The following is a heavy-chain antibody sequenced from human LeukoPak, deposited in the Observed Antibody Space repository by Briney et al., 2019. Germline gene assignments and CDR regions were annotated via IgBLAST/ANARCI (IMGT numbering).Heavy chain of an antibody. Sequence: GGSLRLSCAASGFTFSDYSMNWVRQAPGKGLEWVSSISGSSSYIHYADSVKGRFTISRDNAKNSLYLQMNSLRAEDTAVYYCARDGGGYRFYNWFDPWGQGTLVTVSS. CDR2: ISGSSSYI. V-gene: IGHV3-21*01. CDR1: GFTFSDYS. D-gene: IGHD5-12*01. CDR3: ARDGGGYRFYNWFDP. J-gene: IGHJ5*02.